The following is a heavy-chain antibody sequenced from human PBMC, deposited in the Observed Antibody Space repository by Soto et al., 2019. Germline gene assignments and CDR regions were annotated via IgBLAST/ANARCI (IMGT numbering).Heavy chain of an antibody. CDR2: IYYSGST. CDR3: SRVGGYYGDYPNFDY. CDR1: GSSISSYY. Sequence: SETLSLTCIVSGSSISSYYWSWIRQPPGKGLEWIGNIYYSGSTNYNPSLKSRVTISVDTSKKQFSLELTSVTAADTAVYYCSRVGGYYGDYPNFDYWGQGTRVTVSS. D-gene: IGHD4-17*01. J-gene: IGHJ4*02. V-gene: IGHV4-59*01.